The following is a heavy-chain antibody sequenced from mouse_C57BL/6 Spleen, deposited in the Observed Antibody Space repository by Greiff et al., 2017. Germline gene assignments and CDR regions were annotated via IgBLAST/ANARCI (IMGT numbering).Heavy chain of an antibody. Sequence: VQLQQSGAELARPGASVKLSCKASGYTFTSSGISWVKQRTGQGLEWIGEIYPRSGNTYYTEKFKGKATLTADKSSSTAYMELRSLTSEDSAVYFCARGYDLYFDYWGQGTTLTVSS. CDR1: GYTFTSSG. D-gene: IGHD2-3*01. V-gene: IGHV1-81*01. CDR2: IYPRSGNT. J-gene: IGHJ2*01. CDR3: ARGYDLYFDY.